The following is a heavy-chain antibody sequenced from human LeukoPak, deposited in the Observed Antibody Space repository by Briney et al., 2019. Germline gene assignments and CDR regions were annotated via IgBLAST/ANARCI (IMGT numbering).Heavy chain of an antibody. CDR1: GGSISSYY. V-gene: IGHV4-59*01. CDR3: AKHCSDGVCFDY. J-gene: IGHJ4*02. D-gene: IGHD2-8*01. CDR2: IYYSGST. Sequence: SETLSLTCTVSGGSISSYYWSWIRQPPGKGLEWIGYIYYSGSTNYNPSLKSRVTISVDTSKNQFSLKLSSVTAVDTAVYYCAKHCSDGVCFDYWGQGTLVTVSS.